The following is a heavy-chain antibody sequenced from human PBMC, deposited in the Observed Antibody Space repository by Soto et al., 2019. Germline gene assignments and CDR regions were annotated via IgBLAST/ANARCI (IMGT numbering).Heavy chain of an antibody. Sequence: PSETLSLTCAVYVGSLSDYYWTWIRQPPGKGLEWIGEINHSGSTNYNPSLQSRATISVDTSKNQFSLRLNSVTAADTAVYYCARRVTISYYMDVWGKGTPVTVSS. CDR3: ARRVTISYYMDV. J-gene: IGHJ6*03. CDR1: VGSLSDYY. V-gene: IGHV4-34*01. D-gene: IGHD3-3*02. CDR2: INHSGST.